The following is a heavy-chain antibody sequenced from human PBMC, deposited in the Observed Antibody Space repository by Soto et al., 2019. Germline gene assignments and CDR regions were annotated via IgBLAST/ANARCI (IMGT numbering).Heavy chain of an antibody. D-gene: IGHD2-2*01. CDR3: AHSGGLGPAAMPINYNWFDP. Sequence: QITLKESGPTLVKPTQTLTLTCTFSGFSLSTSGVGVGWIRQPPGKALEWLALIYWDDDKRYSPSLKSSLTITKDTSKNQVVLTMINVDPVDTATYYCAHSGGLGPAAMPINYNWFDPWGQGILVTVSS. V-gene: IGHV2-5*02. J-gene: IGHJ5*02. CDR1: GFSLSTSGVG. CDR2: IYWDDDK.